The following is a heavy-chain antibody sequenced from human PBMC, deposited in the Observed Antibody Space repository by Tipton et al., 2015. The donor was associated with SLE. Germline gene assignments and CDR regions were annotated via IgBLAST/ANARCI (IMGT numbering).Heavy chain of an antibody. CDR3: AKDKIVEATNYFYGMDL. Sequence: SLRLSCAASGFTFMSYGVHWVRQASGKGLEWVAFLRCEGNNKFYADSVKGRFTISRDISNNTLYLQMNSLTREDTAIYYCAKDKIVEATNYFYGMDLWGQGTTVTVSS. D-gene: IGHD2-21*01. V-gene: IGHV3-30*02. CDR2: LRCEGNNK. J-gene: IGHJ6*02. CDR1: GFTFMSYG.